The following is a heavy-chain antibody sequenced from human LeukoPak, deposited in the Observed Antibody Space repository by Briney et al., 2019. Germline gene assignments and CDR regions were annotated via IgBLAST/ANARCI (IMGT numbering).Heavy chain of an antibody. D-gene: IGHD3-10*01. J-gene: IGHJ3*02. CDR2: INGDGSRT. CDR1: GFTFSTNW. CDR3: SRAYYYDSTSYYKDVFDI. V-gene: IGHV3-74*01. Sequence: PGGSLRLSCAASGFTFSTNWMHWVRQAPGKGLVWVSRINGDGSRTNYADSVEGRFTISRDNAKNTVYLQMNSLRAEDTAVYYCSRAYYYDSTSYYKDVFDIWGQGTMVTVSS.